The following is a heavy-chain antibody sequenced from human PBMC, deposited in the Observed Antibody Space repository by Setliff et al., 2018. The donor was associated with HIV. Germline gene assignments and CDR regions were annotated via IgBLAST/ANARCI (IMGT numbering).Heavy chain of an antibody. J-gene: IGHJ6*03. CDR2: IYTSGST. CDR1: GGSISSYY. CDR3: ARGGSGSMDV. D-gene: IGHD3-10*01. Sequence: LTCTVSGGSISSYYWSWIRQPPGKGLEWIGYIYTSGSTNYNPSLKSRVTISVDTSKNQFSLKLSSVTAADTAVYYCARGGSGSMDVWGKGTTVTVSS. V-gene: IGHV4-4*08.